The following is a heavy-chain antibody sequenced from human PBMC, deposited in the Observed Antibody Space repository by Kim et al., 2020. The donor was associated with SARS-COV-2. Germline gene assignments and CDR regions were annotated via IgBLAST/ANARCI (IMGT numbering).Heavy chain of an antibody. D-gene: IGHD3-22*01. CDR1: GGSISSSSYY. V-gene: IGHV4-39*01. CDR2: IYYSGST. Sequence: SETLSLTCTVSGGSISSSSYYWGWIRQPPGKGLEWIGSIYYSGSTYYNPSLKSRVTISVDTSKNQFSLKLSSVTAADTAVYYCARLSRYDSSGYYYGMDVWGQGTTVTVSS. CDR3: ARLSRYDSSGYYYGMDV. J-gene: IGHJ6*02.